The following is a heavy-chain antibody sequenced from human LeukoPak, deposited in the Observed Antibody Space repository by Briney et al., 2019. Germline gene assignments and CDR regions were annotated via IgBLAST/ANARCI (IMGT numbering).Heavy chain of an antibody. CDR1: GGSISSGSYY. V-gene: IGHV4-61*02. CDR3: ARRTFGGVIAY. CDR2: IYTSGST. D-gene: IGHD3-16*02. J-gene: IGHJ4*02. Sequence: PSETLSLTCTVSGGSISSGSYYWSWIRQPAGKGLEWIGRIYTSGSTNYSPSLKSRVTLSVDTSKNQFSLRLSSVTAADTAVYYCARRTFGGVIAYWGQGTLVTVSS.